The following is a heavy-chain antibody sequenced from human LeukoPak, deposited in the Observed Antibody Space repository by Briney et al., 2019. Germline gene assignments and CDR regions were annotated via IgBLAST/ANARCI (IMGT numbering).Heavy chain of an antibody. Sequence: SETLSLTCTVSGGSISSSSYYWGWIRQPPGKGLEWIGSIYYSGSTYYNPSLKSRVTISVDTSKNQFSLKLSSVTAADTAVYYCARTGAFDIWGQGTMVTVPS. CDR1: GGSISSSSYY. V-gene: IGHV4-39*07. J-gene: IGHJ3*02. CDR2: IYYSGST. CDR3: ARTGAFDI.